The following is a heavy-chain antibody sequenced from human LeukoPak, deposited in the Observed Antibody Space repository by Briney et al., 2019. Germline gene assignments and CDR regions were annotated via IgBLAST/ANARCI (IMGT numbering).Heavy chain of an antibody. CDR1: GFTFSSYG. Sequence: GGSLRLSCAVSGFTFSSYGMHWVRQAPGKGLEWVAFIRYDGSSRYYADSVKGRFTIFRDDSKGTLYLQMNSLRGEDRAVYFCARPLNCGGDCYSRFDYWGQGTLVTVSS. V-gene: IGHV3-30*02. CDR2: IRYDGSSR. J-gene: IGHJ4*02. CDR3: ARPLNCGGDCYSRFDY. D-gene: IGHD2-21*02.